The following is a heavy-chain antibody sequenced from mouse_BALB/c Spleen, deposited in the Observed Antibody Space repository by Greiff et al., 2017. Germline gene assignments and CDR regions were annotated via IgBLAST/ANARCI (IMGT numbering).Heavy chain of an antibody. CDR3: ARHIYYGYDVRAHYAMDY. V-gene: IGHV5-6*01. D-gene: IGHD2-2*01. J-gene: IGHJ4*01. CDR1: GFTFSSYG. CDR2: ISSGGSYT. Sequence: EVQLVESGGGLVKPGGSLKLSCAASGFTFSSYGMSWVRQTPDKRLEWVATISSGGSYTYYPDSVKGRFTISRDNAKNTLYLQMSSLKSEDTAMYYCARHIYYGYDVRAHYAMDYWGQGTSVTVAS.